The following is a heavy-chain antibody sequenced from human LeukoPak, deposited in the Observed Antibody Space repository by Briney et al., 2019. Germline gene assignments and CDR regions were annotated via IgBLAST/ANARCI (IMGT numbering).Heavy chain of an antibody. Sequence: GRSLRLSCAASGFTFDDYAMHWVRQAPGKGLKWVSGISWNSGSIGYADSVKGRFTISRDNAKNSLYLQMNSLRAEDMALYYCARDLPLSGYSSSSRWFDPWGQGTLVTVSS. CDR1: GFTFDDYA. V-gene: IGHV3-9*03. CDR2: ISWNSGSI. CDR3: ARDLPLSGYSSSSRWFDP. J-gene: IGHJ5*02. D-gene: IGHD6-13*01.